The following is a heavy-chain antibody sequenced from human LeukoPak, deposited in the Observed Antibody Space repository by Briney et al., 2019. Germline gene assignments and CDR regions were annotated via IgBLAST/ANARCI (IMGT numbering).Heavy chain of an antibody. Sequence: PSETLSLTCAVYGGSFGGYYWSWIRQPPGKGLEWIGEINHSGSTNYNPSLKSRVTISVDTSKNQFSLKLSSVTAADTAVYYCARGTRPHYYDSSGFGWFDPWGQGTLVTVSS. CDR1: GGSFGGYY. V-gene: IGHV4-34*01. J-gene: IGHJ5*02. CDR2: INHSGST. D-gene: IGHD3-22*01. CDR3: ARGTRPHYYDSSGFGWFDP.